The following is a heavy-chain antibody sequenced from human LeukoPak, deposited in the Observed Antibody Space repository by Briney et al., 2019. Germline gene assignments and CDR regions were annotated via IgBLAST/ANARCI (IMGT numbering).Heavy chain of an antibody. Sequence: PGGSLGLSCAASGFTFSSYAMNWVRQAPGKGLEWVSGISGSGDSIHYADSVKGRFTISRDNSKNTLYLQMNSLRAEDTAVYYCAKGFTGYCSSTSCLFDYWGQGTLVTVSS. J-gene: IGHJ4*02. CDR2: ISGSGDSI. D-gene: IGHD2-2*01. V-gene: IGHV3-23*01. CDR3: AKGFTGYCSSTSCLFDY. CDR1: GFTFSSYA.